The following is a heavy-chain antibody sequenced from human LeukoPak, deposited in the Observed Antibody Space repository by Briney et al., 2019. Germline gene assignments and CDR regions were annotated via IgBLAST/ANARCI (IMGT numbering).Heavy chain of an antibody. J-gene: IGHJ1*01. CDR3: ARGGEH. V-gene: IGHV3-48*01. CDR2: ISSGSSSI. D-gene: IGHD5-12*01. CDR1: GFSFSSYN. Sequence: PGGPLRLSCADSGFSFSSYNMNWVRQAPGKGLEWVSYISSGSSSIYYANSVKGRFTISRDNAKNSLYLQMNSLRAEDTAVYYCARGGEHWGQGTLVTVSS.